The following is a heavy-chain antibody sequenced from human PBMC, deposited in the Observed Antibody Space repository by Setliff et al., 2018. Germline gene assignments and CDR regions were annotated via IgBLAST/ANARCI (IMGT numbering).Heavy chain of an antibody. CDR3: ARGGVTAVWDLTD. CDR2: VFFTGDT. Sequence: SETLSLTCTVSGDSINDYYWSWIRQPPGKGLEWIGYVFFTGDTDYNPXXGSRVTISLDRSKTQFSLKLSSVTAADTAVYYCARGGVTAVWDLTDWGQGTLVTVSS. V-gene: IGHV4-59*01. CDR1: GDSINDYY. J-gene: IGHJ4*02. D-gene: IGHD2-21*02.